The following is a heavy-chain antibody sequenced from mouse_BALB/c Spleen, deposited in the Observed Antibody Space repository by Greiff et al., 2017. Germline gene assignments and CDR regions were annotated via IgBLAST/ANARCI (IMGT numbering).Heavy chain of an antibody. Sequence: VQLKESGPGLVKPSQSLSLTCTVTGYSITSDYAWNWIRQFPGNKLEWMGYISYSGSTSYNPSLKSRISITRDTSKNQFFLQLNSVTTEDTATYYCARSLYGNPFAYWGQGTLVTVSA. CDR1: GYSITSDYA. J-gene: IGHJ3*01. CDR3: ARSLYGNPFAY. D-gene: IGHD2-1*01. V-gene: IGHV3-2*02. CDR2: ISYSGST.